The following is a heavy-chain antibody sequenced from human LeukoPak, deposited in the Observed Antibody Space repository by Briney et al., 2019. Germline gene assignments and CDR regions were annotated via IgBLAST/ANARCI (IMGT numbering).Heavy chain of an antibody. V-gene: IGHV3-21*01. CDR2: ISSSSSYK. CDR3: ARSAAGTYY. Sequence: GRSLSLSCAASGFTFSSYGMNWVRQAPGKGLEWVSSISSSSSYKYYTDSVKGRFTISRDNAKNSLYLQMNSLRAEDTAVYYCARSAAGTYYWGQGTLVTVSS. CDR1: GFTFSSYG. J-gene: IGHJ4*02. D-gene: IGHD1-1*01.